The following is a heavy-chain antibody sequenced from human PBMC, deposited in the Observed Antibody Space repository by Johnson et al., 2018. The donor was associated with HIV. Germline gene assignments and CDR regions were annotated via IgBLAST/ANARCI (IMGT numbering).Heavy chain of an antibody. D-gene: IGHD3-22*01. Sequence: VQLVESGGGVVRPGGSLRLSCAASGFTFDDYGMSWVRQAPGKGLEWVSGINWNGGSTGYADSVKGRFTIYRDNAKNSLYLQMNSLRADDTALYYCARATYYYDTSGYLTRPRAFDVWGQGTMVTVSS. V-gene: IGHV3-20*04. CDR1: GFTFDDYG. J-gene: IGHJ3*01. CDR2: INWNGGST. CDR3: ARATYYYDTSGYLTRPRAFDV.